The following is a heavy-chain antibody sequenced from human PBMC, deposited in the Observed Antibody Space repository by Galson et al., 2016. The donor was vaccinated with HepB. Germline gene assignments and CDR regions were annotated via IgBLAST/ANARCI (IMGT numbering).Heavy chain of an antibody. D-gene: IGHD2-21*02. Sequence: SVKVSCKASGYTFSDHYMHWVRQAPGQGLDWMGWINPNSGGTNYAKKFQGRVTMTRDTSISTAYMEVRRLRSDDTAMYYCAPSYCGGDCSLALWGQGTLVTVSS. V-gene: IGHV1-2*02. CDR1: GYTFSDHY. CDR2: INPNSGGT. CDR3: APSYCGGDCSLAL. J-gene: IGHJ5*02.